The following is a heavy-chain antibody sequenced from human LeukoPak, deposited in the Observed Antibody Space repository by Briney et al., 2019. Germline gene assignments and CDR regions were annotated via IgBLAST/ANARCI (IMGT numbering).Heavy chain of an antibody. CDR2: IYYSGST. D-gene: IGHD1-26*01. V-gene: IGHV4-39*07. Sequence: SETLSLTCTVSGGSISSSSYYWGWIRQPRGKGLEWIGSIYYSGSTYYNPSLKSRVTISVDTSKNQFSLKLSSVTAADTAVYYCAIREAYYFDYWGQGTLVTVSS. J-gene: IGHJ4*02. CDR3: AIREAYYFDY. CDR1: GGSISSSSYY.